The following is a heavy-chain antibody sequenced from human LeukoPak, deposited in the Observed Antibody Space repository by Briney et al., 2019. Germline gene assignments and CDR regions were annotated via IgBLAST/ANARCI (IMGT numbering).Heavy chain of an antibody. J-gene: IGHJ4*02. CDR1: GYSFTSYW. D-gene: IGHD1-26*01. Sequence: RGESLKISCKGSGYSFTSYWIAWVRQMPGKGLEWMGIIYPSDSETTYSPSFQGQVTISADKSISTAYLQWSSLTASDTAMYYCASSVGATPLDYWGQGTPVTVSS. V-gene: IGHV5-51*01. CDR3: ASSVGATPLDY. CDR2: IYPSDSET.